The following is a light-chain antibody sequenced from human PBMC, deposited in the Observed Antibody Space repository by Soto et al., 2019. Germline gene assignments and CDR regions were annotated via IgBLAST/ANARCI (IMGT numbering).Light chain of an antibody. V-gene: IGKV1-5*03. CDR1: QGIDSW. Sequence: DIQMTQSPSTLSASVGDRVTITCRASQGIDSWLGWYQQKPGKAPKRLIYSASSLESGVPSRFSGSGSGTEFTLTISSLQPDDFTTYYCQQYNTYTYTFAQGTKLEIK. J-gene: IGKJ2*01. CDR2: SAS. CDR3: QQYNTYTYT.